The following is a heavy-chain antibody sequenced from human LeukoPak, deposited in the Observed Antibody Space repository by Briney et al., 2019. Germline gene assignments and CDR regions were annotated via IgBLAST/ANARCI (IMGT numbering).Heavy chain of an antibody. Sequence: PGGSLRLSCAASGFTFSSYSMNWVRQAPGKGLEWVSYISSSSSTIYYADSVKGRFTISRDNAKNSLYLQMNSLRAEDTAVYYCARDGERAPYYYYYMYVWGKGTTVTVSS. J-gene: IGHJ6*03. CDR1: GFTFSSYS. CDR3: ARDGERAPYYYYYMYV. V-gene: IGHV3-48*01. D-gene: IGHD1-1*01. CDR2: ISSSSSTI.